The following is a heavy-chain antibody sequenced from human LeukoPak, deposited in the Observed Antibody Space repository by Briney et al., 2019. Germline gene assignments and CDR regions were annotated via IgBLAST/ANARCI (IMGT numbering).Heavy chain of an antibody. Sequence: GASVKFSCKASGGTFSSYAISWVRQAPGQGLEWMGGIIPIFGTANYAQKFQGRVTITTDESTSTAYMELSSLRSEDTAVYYCASLGTPFTYYYGSGSPSGYYYMDVWGKGTTVTVSS. CDR2: IIPIFGTA. CDR1: GGTFSSYA. V-gene: IGHV1-69*05. J-gene: IGHJ6*03. CDR3: ASLGTPFTYYYGSGSPSGYYYMDV. D-gene: IGHD3-10*01.